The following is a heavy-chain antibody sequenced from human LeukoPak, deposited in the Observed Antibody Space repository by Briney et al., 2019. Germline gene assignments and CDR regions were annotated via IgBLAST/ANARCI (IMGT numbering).Heavy chain of an antibody. CDR3: ARDLEQLVTPYYYYYMDV. CDR1: GGTFSSYA. V-gene: IGHV1-69*13. D-gene: IGHD6-13*01. CDR2: IIPIFGTA. Sequence: SVKVSCKASGGTFSSYAISWVRQAPGQGLEWMGGIIPIFGTANYAQKFQGGVTITADESTSTAYMELSSLRSEDTAVYYCARDLEQLVTPYYYYYMDVWGKGTTVTVSS. J-gene: IGHJ6*03.